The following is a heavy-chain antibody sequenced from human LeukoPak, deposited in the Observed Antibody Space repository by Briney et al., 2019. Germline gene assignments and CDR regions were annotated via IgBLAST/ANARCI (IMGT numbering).Heavy chain of an antibody. V-gene: IGHV1-8*03. CDR1: GYTFTSYD. CDR2: MNPNSGNT. J-gene: IGHJ4*02. D-gene: IGHD1-7*01. Sequence: ASVKVSCKASGYTFTSYDINWVRQATGQGLEWMGWMNPNSGNTGYAQKFQGRVTITRNTSISTAYMELSSLRSEDTAVYYCARQTGTTDEFDYWGQGTLVTVSS. CDR3: ARQTGTTDEFDY.